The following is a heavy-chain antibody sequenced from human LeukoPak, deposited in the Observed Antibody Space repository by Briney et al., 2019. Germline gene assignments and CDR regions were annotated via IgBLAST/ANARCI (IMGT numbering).Heavy chain of an antibody. D-gene: IGHD4-17*01. J-gene: IGHJ4*02. CDR2: IRSRGGTI. CDR3: ARGPGYGDYVMIPFDY. V-gene: IGHV3-48*03. Sequence: PGGSLRLSCAASGFMFSSYEMNWVRQAPGKGLEWVSYIRSRGGTIYYADSVKGRFTISRDNAKNSLYLQMNSLRAEDTAVYYCARGPGYGDYVMIPFDYWGQGTLVTVSS. CDR1: GFMFSSYE.